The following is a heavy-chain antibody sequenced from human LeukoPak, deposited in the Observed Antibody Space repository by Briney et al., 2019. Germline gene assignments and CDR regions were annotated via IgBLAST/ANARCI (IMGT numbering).Heavy chain of an antibody. J-gene: IGHJ4*02. CDR2: ISAYNGNT. CDR3: ARDGWSSYSSGWYDSA. Sequence: ASVKVSCKASGYTFTSYGISWVRQAPGQGLEWMGWISAYNGNTNYAQKLQGRVTMTTDTSTSTAYMELRSLRSVDTAVYYCARDGWSSYSSGWYDSAWGQGTLVTVSS. CDR1: GYTFTSYG. D-gene: IGHD6-19*01. V-gene: IGHV1-18*01.